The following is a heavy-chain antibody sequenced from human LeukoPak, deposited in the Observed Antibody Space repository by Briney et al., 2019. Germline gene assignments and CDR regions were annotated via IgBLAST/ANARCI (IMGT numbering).Heavy chain of an antibody. D-gene: IGHD6-6*01. V-gene: IGHV4-34*01. Sequence: SETPSLTCAVYGGSFSGYYWSWIRQPPGKGLEWIGEINHSGSTNYNPSLKSRVTISVDTSKNQFSLKLSSVTAADTAVYYCASRTAARFYYFDYWGQGTLVTVSS. CDR3: ASRTAARFYYFDY. J-gene: IGHJ4*02. CDR2: INHSGST. CDR1: GGSFSGYY.